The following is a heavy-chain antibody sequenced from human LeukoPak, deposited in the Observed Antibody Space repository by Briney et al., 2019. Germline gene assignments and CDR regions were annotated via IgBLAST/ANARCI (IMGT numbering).Heavy chain of an antibody. V-gene: IGHV4-59*02. Sequence: PSETLSLTCNVSGVSVSTSHWNWIRQRPGKGLEWIGCLSYTGKTDYNPSLKSRVSISLGSSNSHFSLKLTSVTAADTAVYYCSEGYFEPFDHWGQGILVTVSS. CDR3: SEGYFEPFDH. CDR2: LSYTGKT. CDR1: GVSVSTSH. D-gene: IGHD2/OR15-2a*01. J-gene: IGHJ4*02.